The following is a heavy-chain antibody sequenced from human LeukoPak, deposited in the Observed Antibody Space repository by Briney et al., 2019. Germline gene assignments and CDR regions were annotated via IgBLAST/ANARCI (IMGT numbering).Heavy chain of an antibody. J-gene: IGHJ4*02. V-gene: IGHV3-30*18. CDR2: ISYDGSNK. Sequence: GRSLRLSCAASGFTFSSYGMHWVRQAPGKGLEWVAVISYDGSNKYYADSVKGRFTISRDNSKNTLYLQMNSLRAEDTAVYYCAKGGYGVVVITDWGQGTLVTVSS. CDR1: GFTFSSYG. D-gene: IGHD3-22*01. CDR3: AKGGYGVVVITD.